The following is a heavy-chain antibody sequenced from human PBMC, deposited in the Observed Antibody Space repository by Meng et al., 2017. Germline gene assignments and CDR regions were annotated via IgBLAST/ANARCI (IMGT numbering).Heavy chain of an antibody. Sequence: ASVKVSCKASGYTFTGYYMHWLRQAPGQGLEWMGIINPSGGSTSYAQKFQGRVTMTRDTSTSTVYMELSSLRSEDTAVYYCAREGYCSSISCYAFDIWGQGTMVTVSS. V-gene: IGHV1-46*01. D-gene: IGHD2-2*01. CDR2: INPSGGST. CDR1: GYTFTGYY. J-gene: IGHJ3*02. CDR3: AREGYCSSISCYAFDI.